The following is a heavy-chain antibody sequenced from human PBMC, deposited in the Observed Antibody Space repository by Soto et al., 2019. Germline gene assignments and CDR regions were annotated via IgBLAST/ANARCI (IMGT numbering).Heavy chain of an antibody. CDR1: GFSFRNYA. V-gene: IGHV3-23*01. J-gene: IGHJ6*04. CDR3: TKVRGDPV. Sequence: EVQVLESGGDLVQPGASLRLSCAASGFSFRNYAMNWVRQAPGKGPEWVSGISAVRSTYYADSVKGRFTISRDNSKSTLFLQMDSLRAEDTALYYCTKVRGDPVWGKGTTVTVSS. D-gene: IGHD4-17*01. CDR2: ISAVRST.